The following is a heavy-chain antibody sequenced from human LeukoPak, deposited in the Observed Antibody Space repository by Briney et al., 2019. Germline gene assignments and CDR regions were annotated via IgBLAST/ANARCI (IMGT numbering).Heavy chain of an antibody. D-gene: IGHD4-17*01. J-gene: IGHJ6*02. V-gene: IGHV3-23*01. CDR2: ISGSGGST. Sequence: GRSLRLSCAASGFTFSSYATSWVRQAPGKGLEWVSAISGSGGSTYYADSVKGRFTISRDNSKNTLYLQMNSLRAEDTAVYYCAKDRSHYGDYGHYGMDVWGQGTTVTVSS. CDR3: AKDRSHYGDYGHYGMDV. CDR1: GFTFSSYA.